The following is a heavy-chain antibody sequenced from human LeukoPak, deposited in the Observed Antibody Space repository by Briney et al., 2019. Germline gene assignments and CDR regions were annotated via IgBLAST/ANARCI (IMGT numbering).Heavy chain of an antibody. D-gene: IGHD6-19*01. CDR1: GFTFTSSP. J-gene: IGHJ4*02. Sequence: SVKVSCKASGFTFTSSPMHWVRQARGQRLEWIGWIVVGSGNTNYAQKFQERVTITRDVSTNSAYMELSSLRSEDTAVYYCATGSGWYSPDYWGQGTLVTVSS. CDR3: ATGSGWYSPDY. CDR2: IVVGSGNT. V-gene: IGHV1-58*02.